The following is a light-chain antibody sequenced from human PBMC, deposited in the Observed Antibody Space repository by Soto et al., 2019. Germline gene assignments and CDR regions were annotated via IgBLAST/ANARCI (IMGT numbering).Light chain of an antibody. J-gene: IGKJ2*01. CDR3: LQHNTYPYT. CDR2: ATS. Sequence: DIQMTQSPFSLSASVGDRVTITCRASQDIRFLGWFQQKPGEAPKRLIYATSTLEGGVPSRFSGSGSGTEFTLTISSLQPEDCATYFCLQHNTYPYTFGQGTKVDIK. V-gene: IGKV1-17*01. CDR1: QDIRF.